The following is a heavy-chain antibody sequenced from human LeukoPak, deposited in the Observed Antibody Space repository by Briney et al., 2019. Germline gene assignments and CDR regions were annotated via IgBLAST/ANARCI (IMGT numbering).Heavy chain of an antibody. CDR2: IRQDGSEK. J-gene: IGHJ5*02. Sequence: GGSLRLSCEASGFTFSSYWMSWVRQAPGKGLEWVANIRQDGSEKYYVGSVKGRFTISRDNAKNSLYLQMDSLRAEDTAVYSCARDPNYGSTWYVNWFDPWGQGTLVTVSS. CDR3: ARDPNYGSTWYVNWFDP. CDR1: GFTFSSYW. V-gene: IGHV3-7*05. D-gene: IGHD6-13*01.